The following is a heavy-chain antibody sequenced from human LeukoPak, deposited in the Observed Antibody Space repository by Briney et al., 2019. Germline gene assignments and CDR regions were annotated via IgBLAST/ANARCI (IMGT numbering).Heavy chain of an antibody. CDR2: IKEDGSEK. D-gene: IGHD2-2*02. V-gene: IGHV3-7*01. CDR1: GFTFNTYW. J-gene: IGHJ4*02. CDR3: ARDGYTSALNS. Sequence: GGSLRLSCATSGFTFNTYWMSWVRQAPGKGLEWVANIKEDGSEKYYVDSVKGRFTISRDNAKNLLYLQMNSLRAEDTAVYYCARDGYTSALNSWGQGTLVTVSS.